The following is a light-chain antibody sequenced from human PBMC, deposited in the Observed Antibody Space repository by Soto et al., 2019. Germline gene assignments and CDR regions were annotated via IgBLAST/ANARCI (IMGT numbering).Light chain of an antibody. CDR2: AVS. CDR1: SSDVGAYTL. J-gene: IGLJ1*01. V-gene: IGLV2-14*02. Sequence: QSALTQPASVSGSPGQSITISCTGTSSDVGAYTLVSWYQQHPGKAPKLMIHAVSNRPSGISSRFSGSKSGNTASLTISGLQSEDEADYFCCSYTSRTTYVFGTGTKLTVL. CDR3: CSYTSRTTYV.